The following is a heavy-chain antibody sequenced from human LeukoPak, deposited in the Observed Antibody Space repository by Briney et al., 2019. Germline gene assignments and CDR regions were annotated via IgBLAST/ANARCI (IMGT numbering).Heavy chain of an antibody. Sequence: TETLSLTCAVYGGSFSGYYWSWIRQPPGKGLEWIGEINHSGSTNYNPSLKSRVTISVDTSKNQFSPKLSSVTAADTAVYYCARGRSGYGDWGQGTLVTVSS. CDR2: INHSGST. J-gene: IGHJ4*02. CDR3: ARGRSGYGD. CDR1: GGSFSGYY. D-gene: IGHD3-3*01. V-gene: IGHV4-34*01.